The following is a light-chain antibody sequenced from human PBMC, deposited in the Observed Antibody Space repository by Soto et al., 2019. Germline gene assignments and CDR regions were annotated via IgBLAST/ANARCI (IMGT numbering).Light chain of an antibody. CDR1: SSNIGAGYD. CDR3: QSYDSSLSGSGV. J-gene: IGLJ2*01. CDR2: GNS. V-gene: IGLV1-40*01. Sequence: QSVLTQPPSVSGAPGQRVTISCTGSSSNIGAGYDVHWYQQLPGTAPKLLIYGNSNRPSGVPDRFSGSKSVTSASLAISGLQAEDEADYFCQSYDSSLSGSGVFGGGTKVTVL.